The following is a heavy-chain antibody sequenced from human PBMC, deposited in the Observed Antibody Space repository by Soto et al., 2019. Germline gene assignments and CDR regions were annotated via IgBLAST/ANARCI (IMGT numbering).Heavy chain of an antibody. CDR1: GFTLSSYS. J-gene: IGHJ3*02. V-gene: IGHV3-21*01. Sequence: EVQVVESGGGLVKPGGSLRLSCAASGFTLSSYSMNWVRQAPGKGLEWVSSISSSSGYIYYADSVKGRFTISRDNAQNSLYLQMNSLRAEDTAVYYCARDAGIQLWLPGDAFDIWGKGTVVTVSS. CDR3: ARDAGIQLWLPGDAFDI. CDR2: ISSSSGYI. D-gene: IGHD5-18*01.